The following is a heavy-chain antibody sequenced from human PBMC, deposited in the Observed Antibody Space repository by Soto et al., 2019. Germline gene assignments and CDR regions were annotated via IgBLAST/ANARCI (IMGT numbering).Heavy chain of an antibody. CDR2: ISSSGSTI. CDR3: ARDPPANYNWSWPCLDY. CDR1: GFTFSDYY. D-gene: IGHD1-20*01. V-gene: IGHV3-11*01. Sequence: GGSLRLSCAASGFTFSDYYMSWIRQAPGKGLEWVSYISSSGSTIYYADSVKGRFTISRDNAKNSLYLQMNSLRAEDTAVYYCARDPPANYNWSWPCLDYCGRGTLLTVSS. J-gene: IGHJ4*02.